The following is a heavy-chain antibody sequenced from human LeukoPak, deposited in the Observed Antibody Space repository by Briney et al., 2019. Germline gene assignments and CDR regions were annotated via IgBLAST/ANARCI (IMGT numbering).Heavy chain of an antibody. CDR3: ARLLDNDSSGDPDTFDV. CDR1: LGSISSHF. Sequence: SETLSLTCTVSLGSISSHFWSWIRQSPGKGLEWIGLIHYSGKTNYRYNPSLQSRVTISVVPSENKFSLRVTSVTAADSAVYYCARLLDNDSSGDPDTFDVWGRGTVVTVFS. CDR2: IHYSGKT. J-gene: IGHJ3*01. V-gene: IGHV4-59*11. D-gene: IGHD2-15*01.